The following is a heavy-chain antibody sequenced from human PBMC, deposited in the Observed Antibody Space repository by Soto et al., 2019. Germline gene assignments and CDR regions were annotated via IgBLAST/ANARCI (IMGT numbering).Heavy chain of an antibody. CDR2: ISYDGTDE. CDR1: GFSFSSYG. J-gene: IGHJ4*02. D-gene: IGHD1-1*01. CDR3: AQQKSDWNDHFDY. Sequence: QVQLVESGGGVVQPGRSLRLSCAASGFSFSSYGMHWVRQAPGKGLEWVAMISYDGTDEYYADSVKGRFTISRDNSKNAVYLQMNSLRAEDTAVYYCAQQKSDWNDHFDYWSQGTLVTVSS. V-gene: IGHV3-30*18.